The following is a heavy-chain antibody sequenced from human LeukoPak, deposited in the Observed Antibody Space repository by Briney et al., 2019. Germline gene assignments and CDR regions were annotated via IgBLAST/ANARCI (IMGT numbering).Heavy chain of an antibody. D-gene: IGHD2-8*01. CDR1: GGSFSGYY. V-gene: IGHV4-34*01. CDR2: INHSGST. J-gene: IGHJ3*02. CDR3: ARGGLMVYAVRVQNDAFDI. Sequence: SETLSLTCAVYGGSFSGYYWSWIPQPPGKGLEWIGEINHSGSTNYNPSLKSRVTISVDTSKNQFSLKLSSVTAADTAVYYCARGGLMVYAVRVQNDAFDIWGQGTMVTVSS.